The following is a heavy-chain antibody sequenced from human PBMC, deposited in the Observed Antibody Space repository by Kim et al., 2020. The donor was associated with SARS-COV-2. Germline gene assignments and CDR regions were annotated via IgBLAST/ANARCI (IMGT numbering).Heavy chain of an antibody. J-gene: IGHJ6*02. CDR2: INPNSGGT. CDR3: ARDSKAVYRGSWYRGGMDV. D-gene: IGHD6-13*01. CDR1: GYTFTGYY. Sequence: ASVKVSCKASGYTFTGYYMHWVRQAPGQGLEWMGWINPNSGGTNYAQKFQGRVTMTRDTSISTAYMELSRLRSDDTAVYYCARDSKAVYRGSWYRGGMDVWGQGTTVTVSS. V-gene: IGHV1-2*02.